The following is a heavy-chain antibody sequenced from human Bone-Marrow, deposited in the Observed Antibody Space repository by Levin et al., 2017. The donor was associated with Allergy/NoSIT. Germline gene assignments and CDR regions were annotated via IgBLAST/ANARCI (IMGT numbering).Heavy chain of an antibody. Sequence: ASVKVSCKASGYTFITYYMHWVRQAPGQGLEWMGIINPSGGTSNYAQKFQGRVTMTWDTSTTTVYMELSSLRSEDTAVYYCARPMEKQRAFDAFDIWGQGTVVTVSS. CDR2: INPSGGTS. D-gene: IGHD6-25*01. V-gene: IGHV1-46*01. CDR3: ARPMEKQRAFDAFDI. J-gene: IGHJ3*02. CDR1: GYTFITYY.